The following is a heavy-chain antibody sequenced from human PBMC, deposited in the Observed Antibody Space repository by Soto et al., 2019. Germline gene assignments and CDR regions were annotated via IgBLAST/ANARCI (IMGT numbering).Heavy chain of an antibody. D-gene: IGHD1-1*01. CDR2: IYYSGRT. V-gene: IGHV4-61*01. CDR1: GGSDSSDRYY. Sequence: PSETLSLTCTVSGGSDSSDRYYWIWIRHPQGKGLEWLGSIYYSGRTDYNPSLKSRVTISLDTSKNQFSLKLSSVTATDTAVYYCARDWTFGKYGLDVWGQGIAVT. CDR3: ARDWTFGKYGLDV. J-gene: IGHJ6*02.